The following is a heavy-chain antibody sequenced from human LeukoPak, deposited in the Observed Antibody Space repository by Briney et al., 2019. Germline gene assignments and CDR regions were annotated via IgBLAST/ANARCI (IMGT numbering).Heavy chain of an antibody. J-gene: IGHJ4*02. CDR2: IRGSGGST. D-gene: IGHD6-13*01. Sequence: GGSLRLSCAASGFTFSSYAMSWVRQAPGKGLEGVSAIRGSGGSTYYADYVQVRFTISRDNSKNTLYLQMNSLRAEDTAVYYCAKDHSSSWYVFGHWGQGTLVTVSS. CDR1: GFTFSSYA. V-gene: IGHV3-23*01. CDR3: AKDHSSSWYVFGH.